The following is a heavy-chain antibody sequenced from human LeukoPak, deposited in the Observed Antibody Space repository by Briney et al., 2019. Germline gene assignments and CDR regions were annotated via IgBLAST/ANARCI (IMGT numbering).Heavy chain of an antibody. V-gene: IGHV5-51*01. CDR1: FXSYX. J-gene: IGHJ4*02. Sequence: FXSYXXXXGRQLPGKGLEWMGIIYPGDSDTRYSPSFQGQVTISADKSISTAYLQWSSLKASDTAMYYCARRNIAFDYWGQGTLVTVSS. CDR2: IYPGDSDT. CDR3: ARRNIAFDY. D-gene: IGHD2/OR15-2a*01.